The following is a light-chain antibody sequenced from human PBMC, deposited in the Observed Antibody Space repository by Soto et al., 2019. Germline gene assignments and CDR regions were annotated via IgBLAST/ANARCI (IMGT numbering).Light chain of an antibody. CDR2: DVT. V-gene: IGLV2-14*03. J-gene: IGLJ1*01. Sequence: QSAVTQPASVSGSPGQSIAISCTGTTSDVGGYNYVSWYQQHPGKAPKLMIYDVTNRPSGVSDRFSGSKSGNTASLTISGLQAVDEGDYYCRSFTRSPTYAFGPGRKVTVL. CDR3: RSFTRSPTYA. CDR1: TSDVGGYNY.